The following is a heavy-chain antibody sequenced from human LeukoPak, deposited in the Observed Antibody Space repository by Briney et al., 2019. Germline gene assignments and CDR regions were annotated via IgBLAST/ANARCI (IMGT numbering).Heavy chain of an antibody. J-gene: IGHJ4*02. CDR3: ASGAHYSSSWSYLDY. V-gene: IGHV3-7*01. CDR2: MKQDETEK. Sequence: GGSLRLSCAASGFTFSIHWMSWVRQAPGKGLEWVANMKQDETEKYYVDSVKGRFTISRDNAKNSLYLQMNSLRAEDTAVYYCASGAHYSSSWSYLDYWGQGALVTVSS. CDR1: GFTFSIHW. D-gene: IGHD6-13*01.